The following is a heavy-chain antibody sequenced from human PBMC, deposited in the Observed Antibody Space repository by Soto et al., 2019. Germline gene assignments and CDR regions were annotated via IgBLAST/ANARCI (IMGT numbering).Heavy chain of an antibody. J-gene: IGHJ4*02. CDR2: ISSDGGTI. CDR1: GFTFSSYS. Sequence: VGSLRLSCAASGFTFSSYSLNWVRQAPGKGLEWVSYISSDGGTIFYADSVKGRFTISRDNAKNSLYLDIKSLRDEDTAVYYCARKDAPKPPFYDSSGYYRALNYWGQGTLVTVSS. CDR3: ARKDAPKPPFYDSSGYYRALNY. V-gene: IGHV3-48*02. D-gene: IGHD3-22*01.